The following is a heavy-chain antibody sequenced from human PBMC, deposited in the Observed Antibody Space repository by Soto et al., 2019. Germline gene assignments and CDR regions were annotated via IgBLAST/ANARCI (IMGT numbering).Heavy chain of an antibody. CDR1: GGSISSGGYC. J-gene: IGHJ6*02. CDR3: ARDPAYYGSGSYYDGRAYYYGMDV. D-gene: IGHD3-10*01. Sequence: QVQLLESGPGLVKPSQTLSLTCTVSGGSISSGGYCWSWVRQHPGKGLEWIGNINDSGSIYSNPYLKSRVTISVDTSKNQFSLRLSSVTAADTAVYFCARDPAYYGSGSYYDGRAYYYGMDVWGHGTTVTVSS. V-gene: IGHV4-31*03. CDR2: INDSGSI.